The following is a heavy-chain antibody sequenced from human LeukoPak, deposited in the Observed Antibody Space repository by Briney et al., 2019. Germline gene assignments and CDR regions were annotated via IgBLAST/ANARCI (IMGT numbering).Heavy chain of an antibody. Sequence: GGSLRLSCAASGFTFSSYWMHWVRQAPGKGLVWVSRINSDGSSTSYADSVKGRFTISRDNAKNTLYLQMNSLRAEDTAVYYCAKARGYYYYMDVWGKGTTVTVSS. V-gene: IGHV3-74*01. CDR3: AKARGYYYYMDV. CDR1: GFTFSSYW. J-gene: IGHJ6*03. CDR2: INSDGSST.